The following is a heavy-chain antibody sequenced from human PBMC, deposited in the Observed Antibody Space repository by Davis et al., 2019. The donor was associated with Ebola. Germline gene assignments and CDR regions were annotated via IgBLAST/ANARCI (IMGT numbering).Heavy chain of an antibody. CDR3: ARREVVTTGDSFDP. V-gene: IGHV4-59*08. D-gene: IGHD2-15*01. CDR2: IYYKGST. CDR1: GGSISGSY. Sequence: PSETLSLTCTVSGGSISGSYWSWIRQTPRKGLEWIGYIYYKGSTNYNPSLKSRVTISVDTSKNQFSLRLASVTAADTAVYYCARREVVTTGDSFDPWGQGRLVIVSS. J-gene: IGHJ5*02.